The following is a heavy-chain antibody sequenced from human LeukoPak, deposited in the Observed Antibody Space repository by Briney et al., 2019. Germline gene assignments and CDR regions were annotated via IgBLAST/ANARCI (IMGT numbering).Heavy chain of an antibody. V-gene: IGHV4-4*07. J-gene: IGHJ4*02. CDR1: GASISASH. CDR3: ARKDGDY. Sequence: SETLSLTCTVSGASISASHWTWFRQPAGKGLEWIGLIYSSGSTLFNPSLKSRVAMSVDLTKNQLSLKLTSVTAADTAMYYCARKDGDYWGRGTLVTVSS. CDR2: IYSSGST.